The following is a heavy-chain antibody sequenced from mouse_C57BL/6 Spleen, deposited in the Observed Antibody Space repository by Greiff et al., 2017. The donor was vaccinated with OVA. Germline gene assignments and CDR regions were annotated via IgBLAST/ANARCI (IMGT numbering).Heavy chain of an antibody. V-gene: IGHV1-53*01. D-gene: IGHD2-4*01. CDR3: ARSLYYDYDQDYAMDY. Sequence: VKLQQPGTELVKPGASVKLSCKASGYTFTSYWMHWVKQRPGQGLEWIGNINPSNGGTNYNEKFKSKATLTVDKSSSTAYMQLSSLTSEDSAVYYCARSLYYDYDQDYAMDYWGQGTSVTVSS. CDR1: GYTFTSYW. CDR2: INPSNGGT. J-gene: IGHJ4*01.